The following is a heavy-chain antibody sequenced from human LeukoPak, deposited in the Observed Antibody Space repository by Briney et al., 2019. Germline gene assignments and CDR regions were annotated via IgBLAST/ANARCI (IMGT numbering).Heavy chain of an antibody. CDR3: ARARIAVTNDFDY. Sequence: SETLSLTCAVSGGSISSDNYYWSWIRQPPGKGLEWIGYIYHSGSTYCSPSLKSRVTISVDTSKNQFSLKLSSVTAADAAVYYCARARIAVTNDFDYWGQGTLVTVSS. CDR2: IYHSGST. V-gene: IGHV4-30-4*02. D-gene: IGHD6-19*01. CDR1: GGSISSDNYY. J-gene: IGHJ4*02.